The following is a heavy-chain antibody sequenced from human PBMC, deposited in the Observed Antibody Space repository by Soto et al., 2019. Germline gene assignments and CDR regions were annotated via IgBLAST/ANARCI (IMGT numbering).Heavy chain of an antibody. Sequence: ASVKGSCKASGYTFTGYYMHWGRQAPGQGLEWMGWINPNSGGTNYAQKFQGRVTMTRDTSISTAYMELRRLRSDDTAVYYCARVLDCGGDRYSSDAFDIWGQGTMVTVS. V-gene: IGHV1-2*02. CDR2: INPNSGGT. D-gene: IGHD2-21*02. CDR3: ARVLDCGGDRYSSDAFDI. CDR1: GYTFTGYY. J-gene: IGHJ3*02.